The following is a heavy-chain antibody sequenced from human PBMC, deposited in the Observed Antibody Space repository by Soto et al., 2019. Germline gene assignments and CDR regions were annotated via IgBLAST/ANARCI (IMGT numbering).Heavy chain of an antibody. Sequence: VSGPTLVNPTQTLTLTCTFSGFSLSTSGVGMGWIRQPPGKALEWLALIYWNDDKRYSPSLKSRLTITKDTSKNQVVLTMTNMDPVDTATYYCAHSFGREGRVLVGGYYPFDYWGQGTMVTVSS. D-gene: IGHD3-22*01. V-gene: IGHV2-5*01. CDR3: AHSFGREGRVLVGGYYPFDY. CDR2: IYWNDDK. J-gene: IGHJ4*02. CDR1: GFSLSTSGVG.